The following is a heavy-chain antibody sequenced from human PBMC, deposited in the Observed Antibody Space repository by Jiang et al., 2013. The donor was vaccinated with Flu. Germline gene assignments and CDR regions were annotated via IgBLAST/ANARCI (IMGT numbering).Heavy chain of an antibody. J-gene: IGHJ4*02. CDR3: ARGRGYSYGYVGNYFDY. V-gene: IGHV1-69*02. CDR2: IIPILGIA. D-gene: IGHD5-18*01. Sequence: SSVKVSCKASGGTFSSYTISWVRQAPGQGLEWMGRIIPILGIANYAQKFQGRVTMTRDTSTSTVYMELSSLRSEDTAVYYCARGRGYSYGYVGNYFDYWGQGTLVTVSS. CDR1: GGTFSSYT.